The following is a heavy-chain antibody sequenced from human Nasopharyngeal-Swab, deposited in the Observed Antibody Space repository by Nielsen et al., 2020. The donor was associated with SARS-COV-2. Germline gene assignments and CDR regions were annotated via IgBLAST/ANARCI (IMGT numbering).Heavy chain of an antibody. V-gene: IGHV4-38-2*02. CDR3: ARGHSSSSQYFDY. CDR1: GYSISSGYY. CDR2: IYHSGST. Sequence: SETLSLTCPVSGYSISSGYYLGWIRQPPGKGLEWIGSIYHSGSTYYNPSLKSRVTISVDTSKNQFSLKLSSVTAADTAVYYCARGHSSSSQYFDYWGQGTLVTVSS. J-gene: IGHJ4*02. D-gene: IGHD6-6*01.